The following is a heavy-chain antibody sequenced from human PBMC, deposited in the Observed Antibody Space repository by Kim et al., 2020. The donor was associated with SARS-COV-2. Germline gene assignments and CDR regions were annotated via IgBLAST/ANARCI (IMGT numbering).Heavy chain of an antibody. J-gene: IGHJ4*02. D-gene: IGHD5-18*01. Sequence: YAGSVKGRFTISRDNAKDSLYLQMNSLRDEDTAVYYCARALSGYTYGYYYWGQGTLVTVSS. V-gene: IGHV3-48*02. CDR3: ARALSGYTYGYYY.